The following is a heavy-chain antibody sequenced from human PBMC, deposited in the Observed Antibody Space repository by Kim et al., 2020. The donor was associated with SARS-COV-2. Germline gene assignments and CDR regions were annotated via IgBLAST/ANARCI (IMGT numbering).Heavy chain of an antibody. D-gene: IGHD3-16*01. CDR1: GASMTADYY. CDR2: IQRSGVT. V-gene: IGHV4-4*07. Sequence: SETLSLTCTVSGASMTADYYWSWIRQPAGKELEWIGRIQRSGVTNYSPSLRGRLTISADTSKNQLSLILSTVTAADKAVYYCARGGAAAGAYDFWGQGALGTVSS. J-gene: IGHJ4*02. CDR3: ARGGAAAGAYDF.